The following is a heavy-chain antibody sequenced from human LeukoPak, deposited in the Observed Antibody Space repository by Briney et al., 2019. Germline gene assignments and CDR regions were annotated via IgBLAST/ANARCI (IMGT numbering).Heavy chain of an antibody. J-gene: IGHJ4*02. V-gene: IGHV1-58*02. Sequence: SVKVSCKASGFTFTSSAMQWVRQARGQRLEWIGWIVVGSGNTNYAQKFQERVTITRDMSTSTAYMELSSLRSEDTAVYYCARGMGEGYTYGRYYFDYWGQGTLVTVSS. CDR2: IVVGSGNT. CDR3: ARGMGEGYTYGRYYFDY. D-gene: IGHD5-18*01. CDR1: GFTFTSSA.